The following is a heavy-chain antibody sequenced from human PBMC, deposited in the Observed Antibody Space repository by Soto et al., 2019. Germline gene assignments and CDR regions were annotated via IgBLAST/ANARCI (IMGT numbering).Heavy chain of an antibody. CDR2: IIPIFGTA. CDR3: ARDKVKYSYGSPTTRVY. D-gene: IGHD5-18*01. Sequence: SVKVSCKASGGTFSSYAISWVRQAPGQGLEWMGGIIPIFGTANYAQKLQGRVTITADESTSTVYMELSSLRSEDTAVYYCARDKVKYSYGSPTTRVYWGQGTLVTVSS. V-gene: IGHV1-69*13. CDR1: GGTFSSYA. J-gene: IGHJ4*02.